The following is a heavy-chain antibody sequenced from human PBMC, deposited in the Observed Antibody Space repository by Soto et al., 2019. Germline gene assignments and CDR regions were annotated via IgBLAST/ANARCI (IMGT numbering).Heavy chain of an antibody. CDR2: IYSGGST. CDR1: GFTVSSNY. Sequence: GGSLRLSCAASGFTVSSNYMSWVRQAPGKGLEWVSVIYSGGSTYYADSVKGRFTISRDNSKNTLYLQMNSLRAEDTAVYYCARLYSYGPRGVDYYYMDVWGKGTTVTVSS. V-gene: IGHV3-66*01. J-gene: IGHJ6*03. CDR3: ARLYSYGPRGVDYYYMDV. D-gene: IGHD5-18*01.